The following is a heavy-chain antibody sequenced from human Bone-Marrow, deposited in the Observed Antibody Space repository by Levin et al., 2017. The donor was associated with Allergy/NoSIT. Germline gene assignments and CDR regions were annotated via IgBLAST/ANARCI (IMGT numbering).Heavy chain of an antibody. Sequence: LSLPCAASGFPFPDYAIHWIRQAPGRGLEWVSGVSWNSGTIGYADSVKGRFTISRDNAKNSLYLQMNSLRTEDTALYFCARHKDYGGNGYYYYGMDVWGQGTTVTVSS. CDR1: GFPFPDYA. J-gene: IGHJ6*02. CDR2: VSWNSGTI. V-gene: IGHV3-9*01. CDR3: ARHKDYGGNGYYYYGMDV. D-gene: IGHD4-23*01.